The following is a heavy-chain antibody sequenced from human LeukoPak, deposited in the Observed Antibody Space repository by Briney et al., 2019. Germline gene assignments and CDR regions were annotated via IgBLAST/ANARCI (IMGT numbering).Heavy chain of an antibody. CDR1: GGSISSYY. CDR2: IYYSGST. V-gene: IGHV4-59*08. Sequence: SETLSLTCTVSGGSISSYYWSWIRQPPGKGLEWVGYIYYSGSTNYNPSLKSRVTISVDTSKNQFSLKLSSVTAADTAVYYCARHSSNADYYDSSGYYIYDAFDIWGQETRVTVSS. D-gene: IGHD3-22*01. CDR3: ARHSSNADYYDSSGYYIYDAFDI. J-gene: IGHJ3*02.